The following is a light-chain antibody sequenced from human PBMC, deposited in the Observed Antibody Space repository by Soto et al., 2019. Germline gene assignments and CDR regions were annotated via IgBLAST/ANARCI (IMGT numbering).Light chain of an antibody. V-gene: IGLV2-14*01. CDR1: SSDVGAYDY. Sequence: QSALTQPASVSGSPGQSITISCTGTSSDVGAYDYVSWYQQHPDKAPKLLIFEVSNRPSGVSNRFSGSKSGNTASLTISGLQPEDEADYYCSSYTINFLVIFGGGTQLTVL. J-gene: IGLJ7*01. CDR2: EVS. CDR3: SSYTINFLVI.